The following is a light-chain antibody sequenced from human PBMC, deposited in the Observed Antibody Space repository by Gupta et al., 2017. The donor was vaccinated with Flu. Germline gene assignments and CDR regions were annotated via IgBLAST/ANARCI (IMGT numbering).Light chain of an antibody. CDR3: CSYAGSNTPGVL. CDR2: DVT. J-gene: IGLJ2*01. CDR1: SSDVGGYNY. V-gene: IGLV2-11*01. Sequence: QSALAQPRSGSGSPGQSVTISCTGISSDVGGYNYVSWYQQHPDKAPKLMIYDVTKRPSGVPGRVSGSKSGNTASLTISGLQADDEADYYCCSYAGSNTPGVLFGGGTKLTVL.